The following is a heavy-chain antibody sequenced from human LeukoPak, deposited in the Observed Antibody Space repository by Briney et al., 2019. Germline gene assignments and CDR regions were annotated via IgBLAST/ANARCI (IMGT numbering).Heavy chain of an antibody. V-gene: IGHV1-2*02. J-gene: IGHJ4*02. CDR1: GYTFTGYY. D-gene: IGHD4-17*01. CDR2: INPNSGAT. CDR3: AKGSRSDYGDYGEFFDY. Sequence: ASVKVSCKASGYTFTGYYMHWVRQAPGQGLEWMGWINPNSGATNYAQKFQGRVTMTRDTSITTAYMELSRLRSDDTAVYYCAKGSRSDYGDYGEFFDYWGQGTLVTVSS.